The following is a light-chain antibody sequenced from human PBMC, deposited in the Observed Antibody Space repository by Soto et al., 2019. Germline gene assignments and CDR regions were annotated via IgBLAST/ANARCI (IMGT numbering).Light chain of an antibody. CDR2: GAY. J-gene: IGKJ2*01. CDR3: QQYCSSPQYT. CDR1: QSVSSSY. Sequence: EIVWTQSPGTLSVSPGERATLSCRASQSVSSSYLAWYQQKPGQAPRLLIYGAYSRATGIPDRFSGSGSGTDFTLTISRLEPEDFAVYYCQQYCSSPQYTFGQGTKLEIK. V-gene: IGKV3-20*01.